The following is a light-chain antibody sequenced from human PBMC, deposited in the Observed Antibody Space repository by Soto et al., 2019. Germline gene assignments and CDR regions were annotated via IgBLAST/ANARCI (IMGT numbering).Light chain of an antibody. J-gene: IGKJ1*01. Sequence: SPAPVSLTKGARATLSCRASQSVSSNLAWYQQKPGQAPRLLIYGASTTATGIPARFSGSGSGTEFTLTLSSLLSEDVAGLYGQHDIYGPPVSRFGQVTMLDI. CDR2: GAS. CDR3: QHDIYGPPVSR. CDR1: QSVSSN. V-gene: IGKV3-15*01.